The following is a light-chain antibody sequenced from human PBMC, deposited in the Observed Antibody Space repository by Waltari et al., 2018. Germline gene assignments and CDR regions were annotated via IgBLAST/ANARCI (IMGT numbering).Light chain of an antibody. CDR3: QQSYGTPWT. J-gene: IGKJ1*01. Sequence: DIQMTQPPSSLSASVGDRVNITCRASPSITSYLNWYQQKPGKAPKLLIHTVSSSQSGVPSRFIGSGSGTDFTLTISSLQPEDFATYSCQQSYGTPWTFGEGTKVEIK. V-gene: IGKV1-39*01. CDR2: TVS. CDR1: PSITSY.